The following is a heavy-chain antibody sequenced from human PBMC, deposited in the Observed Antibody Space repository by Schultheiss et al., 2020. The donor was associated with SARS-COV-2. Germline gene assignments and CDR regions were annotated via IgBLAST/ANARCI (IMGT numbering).Heavy chain of an antibody. D-gene: IGHD2-15*01. CDR1: GFTFSSYA. CDR3: ARDYCSGGSCYPGFDY. J-gene: IGHJ4*02. CDR2: ISSSGSTI. Sequence: GGSLRLSCAASGFTFSSYAMHWVRQAPGKGLEWVSYISSSGSTIYYADSVKGRFTISRDNAKNSLYLQMNSLRAEDTAVYYCARDYCSGGSCYPGFDYWGQGTLVTVSS. V-gene: IGHV3-48*03.